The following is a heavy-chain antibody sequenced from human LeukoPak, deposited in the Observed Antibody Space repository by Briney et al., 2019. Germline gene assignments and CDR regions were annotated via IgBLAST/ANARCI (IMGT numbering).Heavy chain of an antibody. J-gene: IGHJ3*02. V-gene: IGHV4-59*08. CDR2: IYYSGST. CDR3: ARHRIAAADDAFEI. Sequence: PSETLSLTCTVSGGSMSSYYWSWIRQPPGKGLEWIGYIYYSGSTKYNPSLKSRVTISVDTSKNQFSLKLSSVTAADTAVYYCARHRIAAADDAFEIWGQGTMVTVSS. D-gene: IGHD6-13*01. CDR1: GGSMSSYY.